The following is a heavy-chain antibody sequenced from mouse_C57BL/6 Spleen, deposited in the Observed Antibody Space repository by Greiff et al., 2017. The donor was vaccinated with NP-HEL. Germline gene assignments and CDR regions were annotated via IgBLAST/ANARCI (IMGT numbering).Heavy chain of an antibody. CDR1: GFTFSSYG. V-gene: IGHV5-6*01. CDR2: ISSGGSYT. CDR3: ARQGDWAYYFDY. Sequence: EVQVVESGGDLVKPGGSLKLSCAASGFTFSSYGMSWVRQTPDKRLEWVATISSGGSYTYYPDSVKGRFTISRDNAKNTLYLQMSSLKSEDTAMYYCARQGDWAYYFDYWGQGTTLTVSS. J-gene: IGHJ2*01. D-gene: IGHD4-1*01.